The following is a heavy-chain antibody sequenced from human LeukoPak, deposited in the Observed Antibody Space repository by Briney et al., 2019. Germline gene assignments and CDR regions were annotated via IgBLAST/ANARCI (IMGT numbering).Heavy chain of an antibody. CDR3: ARGGISNAFDI. V-gene: IGHV4-59*01. Sequence: KPSETLSLTCTVSGGSISSYYWSWIRQPPGKGLEWIGYIYYSGSTNYNPSLKSRVTISVDTSKNQFSLKLSSVTAADTAVYYCARGGISNAFDIWGQGTTVTVSS. CDR1: GGSISSYY. J-gene: IGHJ3*02. CDR2: IYYSGST.